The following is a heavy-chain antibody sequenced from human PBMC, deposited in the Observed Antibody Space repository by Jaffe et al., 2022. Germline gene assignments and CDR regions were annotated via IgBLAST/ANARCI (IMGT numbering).Heavy chain of an antibody. CDR1: GFTFSSYG. D-gene: IGHD2-15*01. Sequence: QVQLVESGGGVVQPGRSLRLSCAASGFTFSSYGMHWVRQAPGKGLEWVAVISYDGSNKYYADSVKGRFTISRDNSKNTLYLQMNSLRAEDTAVYYCAKDWGPGPIPPRYGYCSGGSCYSVLDPWGQGTLVTVSS. V-gene: IGHV3-30*18. CDR2: ISYDGSNK. CDR3: AKDWGPGPIPPRYGYCSGGSCYSVLDP. J-gene: IGHJ5*02.